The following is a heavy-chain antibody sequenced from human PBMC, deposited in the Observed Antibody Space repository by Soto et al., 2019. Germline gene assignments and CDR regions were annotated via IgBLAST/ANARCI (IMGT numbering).Heavy chain of an antibody. CDR2: VYRTART. Sequence: QVQLQESGPGLVKPSGTLSLTCAVSGGSISTSNWWSWVRQPPGKGLEWIGEVYRTARTNYNTSLESRLTIAVDKSKRQFSPKLTSVTAADPAVYYCASARATIAAAAIFDCWGQGTLVTVSS. CDR3: ASARATIAAAAIFDC. J-gene: IGHJ4*02. D-gene: IGHD6-13*01. V-gene: IGHV4-4*02. CDR1: GGSISTSNW.